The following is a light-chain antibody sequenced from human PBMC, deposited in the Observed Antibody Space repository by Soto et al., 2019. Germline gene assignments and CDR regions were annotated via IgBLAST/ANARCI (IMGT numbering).Light chain of an antibody. J-gene: IGKJ1*01. Sequence: EIVLTQSPGTLSLSPGEKATLSCLASQSVSSRSLAWYQQKPGQAPRLLISDASNRAADIPDRFSGSGSGTDFTLTINRLEPEDFAVYYCQQYAGSPRTFGQGTKVDI. CDR2: DAS. CDR3: QQYAGSPRT. V-gene: IGKV3-20*01. CDR1: QSVSSRS.